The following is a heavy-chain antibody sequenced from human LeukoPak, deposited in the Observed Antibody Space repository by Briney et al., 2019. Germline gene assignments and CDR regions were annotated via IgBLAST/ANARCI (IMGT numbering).Heavy chain of an antibody. D-gene: IGHD5-12*01. CDR3: ARAGYSGYDYVY. CDR1: GGSISSYY. Sequence: SETLSLTCTVSGGSISSYYWSWIRQPPGKGLEWIGYIYYSGSTNYNPSLKSRVTISVDTSKNQFSLKLSSVTAADTAVYYCARAGYSGYDYVYWGQGTLVTVSS. J-gene: IGHJ4*02. V-gene: IGHV4-59*01. CDR2: IYYSGST.